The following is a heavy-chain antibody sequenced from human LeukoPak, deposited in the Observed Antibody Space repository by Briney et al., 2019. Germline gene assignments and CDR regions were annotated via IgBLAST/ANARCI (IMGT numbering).Heavy chain of an antibody. CDR2: INHSGST. Sequence: SETLSLTCAVYGGSFSGYYWSWIRQPPGKGLEWIGEINHSGSTNYNPSLKSRVTISVDTSKNQFSLKLSSVTAADTAVYYYAREHSSSSYNWFDPWGQGTLVTVSS. CDR3: AREHSSSSYNWFDP. CDR1: GGSFSGYY. J-gene: IGHJ5*02. V-gene: IGHV4-34*01. D-gene: IGHD6-6*01.